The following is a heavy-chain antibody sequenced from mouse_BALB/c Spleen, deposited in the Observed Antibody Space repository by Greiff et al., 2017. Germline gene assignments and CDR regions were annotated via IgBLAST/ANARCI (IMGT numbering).Heavy chain of an antibody. J-gene: IGHJ3*01. CDR1: GFTFTDYY. Sequence: EVKLMESGGGLVQPGGSLRLSCATSGFTFTDYYMSWVRQPPGKALEWLGFIRNKANGYTTEYSASVKGRFTISRDNSQSILYLQMNTLRAEDSATYYCARDKVVGGFAYWGQGTLVTVSA. V-gene: IGHV7-3*02. CDR2: IRNKANGYTT. D-gene: IGHD1-1*02. CDR3: ARDKVVGGFAY.